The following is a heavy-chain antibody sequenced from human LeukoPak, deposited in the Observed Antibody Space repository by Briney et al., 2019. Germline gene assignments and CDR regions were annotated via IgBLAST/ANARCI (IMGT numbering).Heavy chain of an antibody. CDR3: ARVSLWFGDLLPHPLDY. CDR2: ISSSSSYI. CDR1: GFTFSSYS. V-gene: IGHV3-21*01. J-gene: IGHJ4*02. Sequence: GGSLRLSCAASGFTFSSYSMNWVRQAPGKGLEWVSSISSSSSYIYYADSVKGRFTISRDNAKNSLYLQMNSLRAEDTAVYYCARVSLWFGDLLPHPLDYCGQGTLVTVSS. D-gene: IGHD3-10*01.